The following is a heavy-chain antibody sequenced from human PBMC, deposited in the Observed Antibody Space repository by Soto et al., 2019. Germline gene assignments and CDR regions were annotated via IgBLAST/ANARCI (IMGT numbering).Heavy chain of an antibody. CDR1: GYTFTSYY. Sequence: QVQLVQSGAEVKKPGASVKVSCKASGYTFTSYYMHWVRQAPGQGLEWMGIINPSGGSTSYAQKFKGRGTMTRDTSTSTVYMELSSLRSEDTAVYYCARGPPLVVPAAIRPLGAFDIWGQGTMVTVSS. CDR3: ARGPPLVVPAAIRPLGAFDI. D-gene: IGHD2-2*02. J-gene: IGHJ3*02. V-gene: IGHV1-46*01. CDR2: INPSGGST.